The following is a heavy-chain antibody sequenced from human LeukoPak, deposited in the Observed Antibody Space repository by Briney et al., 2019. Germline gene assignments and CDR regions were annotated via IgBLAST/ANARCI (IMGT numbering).Heavy chain of an antibody. CDR3: ARAIGRGETRIAAAGWFDP. J-gene: IGHJ5*02. D-gene: IGHD6-13*01. Sequence: ASVKVSCKASGYTFTSYAMHWVRQAPGQRLEWMGWINAGNGNTKYSQKFQGRVTITRDTSASTAYMELSSLRSEDTAVYYCARAIGRGETRIAAAGWFDPWGQGTLGTVSS. V-gene: IGHV1-3*01. CDR2: INAGNGNT. CDR1: GYTFTSYA.